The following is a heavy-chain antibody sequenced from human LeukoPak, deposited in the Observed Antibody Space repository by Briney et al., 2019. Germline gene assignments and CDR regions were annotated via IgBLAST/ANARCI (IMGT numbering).Heavy chain of an antibody. Sequence: PGGSLRLSYAASGFTFSSYNMNWVRQAPGKGLEWVSDISSSSSTIYYADSVKGRFTISRDNDKNSLYLQMNSLRAEDTAVYYCARTYYDFWSGYYSHEGNPFDYWGQGTLVTVSS. D-gene: IGHD3-3*01. CDR2: ISSSSSTI. V-gene: IGHV3-48*01. CDR3: ARTYYDFWSGYYSHEGNPFDY. CDR1: GFTFSSYN. J-gene: IGHJ4*02.